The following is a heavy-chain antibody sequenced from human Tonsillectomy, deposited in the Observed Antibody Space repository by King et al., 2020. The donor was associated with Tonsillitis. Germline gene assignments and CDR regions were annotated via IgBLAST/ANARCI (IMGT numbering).Heavy chain of an antibody. CDR3: ARVTSYSGGWYGGWFDP. V-gene: IGHV1-69*09. Sequence: QLVQSGAEVKKPGSSMKVSCKASGGTFSSYTIIWVRQAPGQGLEWMARIIPMLGIANYAQKFQGRVTITADKSTTTAYMELSSLRSEDTAVYYCARVTSYSGGWYGGWFDPWGQGTLVTVSS. CDR1: GGTFSSYT. CDR2: IIPMLGIA. D-gene: IGHD6-19*01. J-gene: IGHJ5*02.